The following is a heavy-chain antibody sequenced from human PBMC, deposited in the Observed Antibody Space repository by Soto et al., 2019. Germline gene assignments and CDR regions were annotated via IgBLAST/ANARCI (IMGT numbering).Heavy chain of an antibody. D-gene: IGHD6-19*01. CDR1: GDSVSSNTAA. V-gene: IGHV6-1*01. Sequence: RTLSLTCALSGDSVSSNTAAWDGGRASPSRGLEWLGRTYYRSNWRHDYAVSVKSRITVNPDTAKNHFSLQLNSVSPDDTAVYYCARGVAGSGFDLWGQGTLVTVSS. CDR2: TYYRSNWRH. J-gene: IGHJ4*02. CDR3: ARGVAGSGFDL.